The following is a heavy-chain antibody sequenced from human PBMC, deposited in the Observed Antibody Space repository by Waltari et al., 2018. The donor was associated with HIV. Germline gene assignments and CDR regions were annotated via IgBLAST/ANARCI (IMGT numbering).Heavy chain of an antibody. CDR3: AAAALSGSLPAYYYYGMDV. CDR2: IVVGSSNT. D-gene: IGHD1-26*01. CDR1: GFTFTSSA. Sequence: QMQLVQSGPEGKKPGTSVKVSCKASGFTFTSSAIQWGRQARGQRLEWIGWIVVGSSNTNYAQKFQERVTITRDMSTSTAYMELSSLRSEDTAVYYCAAAALSGSLPAYYYYGMDVWGQGTTVTVSS. J-gene: IGHJ6*02. V-gene: IGHV1-58*02.